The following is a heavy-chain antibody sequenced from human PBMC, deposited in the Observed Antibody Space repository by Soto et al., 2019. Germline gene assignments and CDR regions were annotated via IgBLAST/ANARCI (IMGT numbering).Heavy chain of an antibody. V-gene: IGHV3-74*01. CDR2: INSDGSST. D-gene: IGHD1-26*01. CDR1: GFTFSSYW. CDR3: ATLGPPSIVGATPLAFDI. J-gene: IGHJ3*02. Sequence: PGGSLRLSCAASGFTFSSYWMHWVRQAPGKGLVWVSRINSDGSSTSYADSVKGRFTISRDNAKNTLYLQMNSLRAEDTAVYYYATLGPPSIVGATPLAFDIWGQGTMVTVS.